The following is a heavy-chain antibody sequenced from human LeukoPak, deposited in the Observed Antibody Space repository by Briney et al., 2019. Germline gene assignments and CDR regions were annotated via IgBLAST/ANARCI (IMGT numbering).Heavy chain of an antibody. V-gene: IGHV3-74*01. J-gene: IGHJ6*03. CDR2: INSDADKT. Sequence: GGSLRLSCAASGFTYTRYWMHWVRQAPGKGLVWVSRINSDADKTGYAEAVKGRFTISRDNAKKTLYLEMNSLRVEDTAVYYCARDYYGILTGYSLDVWGKGTTVTVSS. CDR3: ARDYYGILTGYSLDV. D-gene: IGHD3-9*01. CDR1: GFTYTRYW.